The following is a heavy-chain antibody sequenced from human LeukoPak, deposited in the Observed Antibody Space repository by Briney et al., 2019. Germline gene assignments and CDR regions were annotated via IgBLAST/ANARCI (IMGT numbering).Heavy chain of an antibody. D-gene: IGHD3-22*01. CDR1: GGSISSGGYY. CDR2: IYHSGST. V-gene: IGHV4-30-2*01. CDR3: ARRGPYEYYFDY. J-gene: IGHJ4*02. Sequence: SETLSLTCTVSGGSISSGGYYWSWIRQPPGKGLEWIGYIYHSGSTYYNPSLKSRVTISVDRSKNQFSLKLSSVTAADTAVYYCARRGPYEYYFDYWGQGTLVTVSS.